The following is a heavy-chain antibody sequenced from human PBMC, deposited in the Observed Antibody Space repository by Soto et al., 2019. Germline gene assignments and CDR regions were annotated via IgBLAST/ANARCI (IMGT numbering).Heavy chain of an antibody. CDR3: ARVRRQQLADNWFDP. Sequence: GGSLRLSCAASGFTFSDYYMSWIRQAPGKGLEWVSYISSSGSTIYYADSVKGRFTISRDNAKNSLYLQMNSLRAEDTAVYYCARVRRQQLADNWFDPWGQGTLVTVSS. CDR2: ISSSGSTI. D-gene: IGHD6-13*01. V-gene: IGHV3-11*01. J-gene: IGHJ5*02. CDR1: GFTFSDYY.